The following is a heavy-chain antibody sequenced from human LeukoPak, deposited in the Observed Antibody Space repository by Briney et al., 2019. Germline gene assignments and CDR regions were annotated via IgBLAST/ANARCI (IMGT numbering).Heavy chain of an antibody. CDR2: INHSAPP. J-gene: IGHJ4*02. CDR3: ARAGGIAVAGTFLCSGLDY. CDR1: GGSFSGYY. D-gene: IGHD6-19*01. V-gene: IGHV4-34*01. Sequence: PSETLSLTCAVYGGSFSGYYWSWIRQPPGKGLEWIGEINHSAPPTYTPSLKSPLTLSVHTSTNQFSLKLSSVPAADTAVYYCARAGGIAVAGTFLCSGLDYWGQGTLVTVSS.